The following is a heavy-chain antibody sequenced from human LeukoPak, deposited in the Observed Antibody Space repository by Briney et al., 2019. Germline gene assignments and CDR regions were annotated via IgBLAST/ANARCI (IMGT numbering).Heavy chain of an antibody. CDR3: ASSKAGFPTD. Sequence: LETLSLTCAVYGGSFSGYYWSWIRQPPGKGLEWIGYIYYSGSNNYNPSLKSRVTISVDTSKNQFSLKLSSVTAADTAVYYCASSKAGFPTDWGQGTLVTVSS. D-gene: IGHD6-25*01. CDR2: IYYSGSN. CDR1: GGSFSGYY. V-gene: IGHV4-59*01. J-gene: IGHJ4*02.